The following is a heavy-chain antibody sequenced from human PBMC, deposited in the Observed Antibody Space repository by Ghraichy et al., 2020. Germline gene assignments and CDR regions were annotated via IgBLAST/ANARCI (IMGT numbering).Heavy chain of an antibody. CDR2: ISDSGGRT. CDR3: AKALDSSSWYLVDP. D-gene: IGHD6-13*01. V-gene: IGHV3-23*01. CDR1: GFTFSSYA. Sequence: GSLRLSCAASGFTFSSYAMSWVRQAPGKGLEWVSGISDSGGRTSYADALKGRFTISRDNTKSTLYLQMNSLRGEDTAVYYCAKALDSSSWYLVDPWGQGTLVTVSS. J-gene: IGHJ5*02.